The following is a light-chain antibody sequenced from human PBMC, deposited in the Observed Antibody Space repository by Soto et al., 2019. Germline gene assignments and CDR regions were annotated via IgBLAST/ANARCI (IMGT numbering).Light chain of an antibody. CDR2: AAS. J-gene: IGKJ2*01. CDR1: QSISSY. Sequence: DIPMTQSPSSLSASVGDRVTITCRASQSISSYLNWYQQKPGKAPKLLIYAASSLQSGVPSRFSGSGSGTDFTLTISSLQPEDFATYYCQQSYSTPDMYTFGQGTKLEIK. CDR3: QQSYSTPDMYT. V-gene: IGKV1-39*01.